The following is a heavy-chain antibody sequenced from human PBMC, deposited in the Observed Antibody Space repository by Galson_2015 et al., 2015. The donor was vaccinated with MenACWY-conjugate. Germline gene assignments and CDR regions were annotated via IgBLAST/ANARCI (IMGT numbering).Heavy chain of an antibody. V-gene: IGHV1-46*01. CDR2: INPSGGST. Sequence: SVKVSCKASGYTFTSYYMHWVRQAPGQGLEWMGIINPSGGSTSYAQKFQGRVTMTRDTSTSTVYMELSSLRSEDTAVYYCARDRLVGATDDAFDIWGQGTMVTVSS. D-gene: IGHD1-26*01. CDR1: GYTFTSYY. CDR3: ARDRLVGATDDAFDI. J-gene: IGHJ3*02.